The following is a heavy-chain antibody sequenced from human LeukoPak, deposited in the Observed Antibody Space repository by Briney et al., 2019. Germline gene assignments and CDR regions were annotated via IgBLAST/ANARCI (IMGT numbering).Heavy chain of an antibody. CDR3: ANTHGVDCGGDCYSELNY. Sequence: GGSLRLSCAASGFTFSSYAMSWVRQAPGKGLEWVGRIKSKTDGGTTDYAAPVKGRFTISRDDSKNTLCLQMNSLRAEDTAVYYCANTHGVDCGGDCYSELNYWGQGTLVTVSS. V-gene: IGHV3-15*01. D-gene: IGHD2-21*02. J-gene: IGHJ4*02. CDR1: GFTFSSYA. CDR2: IKSKTDGGTT.